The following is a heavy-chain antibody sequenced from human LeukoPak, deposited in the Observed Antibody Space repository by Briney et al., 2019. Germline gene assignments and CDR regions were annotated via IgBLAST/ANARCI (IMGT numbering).Heavy chain of an antibody. CDR3: AEGTTG. D-gene: IGHD1-1*01. Sequence: GGSLRLSCATSGFTFSRHWMSWVRQAPGKGLEWVANINQDGSGKYYVDSVKGRFTISRDNAKNSLYLQMYSLRSEDTAIYYCAEGTTGWGQGTLVTVSS. V-gene: IGHV3-7*01. CDR1: GFTFSRHW. CDR2: INQDGSGK. J-gene: IGHJ1*01.